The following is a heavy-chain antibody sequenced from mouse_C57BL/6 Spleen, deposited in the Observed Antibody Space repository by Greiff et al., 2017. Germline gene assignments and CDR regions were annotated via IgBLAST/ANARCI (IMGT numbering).Heavy chain of an antibody. D-gene: IGHD2-4*01. CDR2: IHPNSGST. CDR1: GYTFTSYW. J-gene: IGHJ2*01. CDR3: ARFDYDAYFDY. Sequence: VQLQQPGAELVKPGASVKLSCKASGYTFTSYWMHWVKQRPGQGLEWIGMIHPNSGSTNYNEKFKSKATLTVDKSSSTAYLQLSSLTSEDSAVYDCARFDYDAYFDYWGQGTTLTVSS. V-gene: IGHV1-64*01.